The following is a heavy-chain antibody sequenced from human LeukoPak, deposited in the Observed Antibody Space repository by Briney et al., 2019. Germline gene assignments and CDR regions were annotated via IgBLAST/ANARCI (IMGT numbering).Heavy chain of an antibody. J-gene: IGHJ6*02. CDR2: ISAYNGNT. D-gene: IGHD3-10*01. CDR3: ARDRGSFRDYYYGMDV. V-gene: IGHV1-18*01. Sequence: ASVKVSCKASGYTFTSYGISWARQAPGQGLEWMGWISAYNGNTNYAQKLQGRVTMTTDTSTSTAYMELRSLRSDDTAVYYCARDRGSFRDYYYGMDVWGQGTTVTVSS. CDR1: GYTFTSYG.